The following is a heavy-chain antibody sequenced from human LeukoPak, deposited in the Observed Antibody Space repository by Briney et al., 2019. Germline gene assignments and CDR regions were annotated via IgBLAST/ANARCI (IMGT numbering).Heavy chain of an antibody. CDR1: GYSIRSDFF. V-gene: IGHV4-38-2*01. Sequence: SETLSLTCAVSGYSIRSDFFWGWIRQPPGKGLEWIGSISHSGSTYYSPSLKSRVTISIDTSKNQFSLNLSSVTAADTAVYYCARLLSVLEPPEAFDYWGQGTLVTASS. CDR3: ARLLSVLEPPEAFDY. J-gene: IGHJ4*02. CDR2: ISHSGST. D-gene: IGHD2/OR15-2a*01.